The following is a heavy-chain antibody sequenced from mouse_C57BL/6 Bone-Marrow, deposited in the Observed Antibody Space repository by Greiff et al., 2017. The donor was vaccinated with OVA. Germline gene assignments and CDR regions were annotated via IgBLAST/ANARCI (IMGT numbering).Heavy chain of an antibody. D-gene: IGHD1-1*01. CDR1: GFTFSDYY. CDR3: AREEITTNYYAMDY. CDR2: INYDGSST. Sequence: EVNVVESEGGLVQPGSSMKLSCTASGFTFSDYYMAWVRQVPEKGLEWVANINYDGSSTYYLDSLKSRFIISRDNAKNILYLQMSSLKSEDTATYYCAREEITTNYYAMDYWGQGTSVTVSS. J-gene: IGHJ4*01. V-gene: IGHV5-16*01.